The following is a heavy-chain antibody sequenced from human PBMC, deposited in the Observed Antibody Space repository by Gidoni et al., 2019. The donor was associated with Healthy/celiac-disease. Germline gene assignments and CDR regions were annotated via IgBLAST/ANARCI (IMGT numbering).Heavy chain of an antibody. J-gene: IGHJ2*01. V-gene: IGHV3-23*01. D-gene: IGHD6-13*01. CDR2: ISGSGVST. CDR3: AKGSSSWYSSYWYFDL. CDR1: GFTFSSYA. Sequence: EVQLLESGGGLVQPGGSLRLSCAASGFTFSSYAMSWVRQAPGKGLEWVSAISGSGVSTYYADTGKGRFTIASDNSKNTLYLQMNSLRAEDTAVYYCAKGSSSWYSSYWYFDLWGRGTLVTVSS.